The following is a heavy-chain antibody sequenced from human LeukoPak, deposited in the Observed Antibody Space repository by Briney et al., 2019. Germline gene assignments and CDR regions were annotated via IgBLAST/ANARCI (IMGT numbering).Heavy chain of an antibody. CDR3: AKSDDYVWGSYRPFDY. D-gene: IGHD3-16*02. CDR1: GFTFSSYA. CDR2: ISGNGGST. V-gene: IGHV3-23*01. Sequence: GGSLRLSCAAFGFTFSSYAMSWVRQAPGKGLEWVSAISGNGGSTYYADSVKGRFTISRDNSKDTLYLQMNSLRAEDTAVYYCAKSDDYVWGSYRPFDYWGQGTLVTVSS. J-gene: IGHJ4*02.